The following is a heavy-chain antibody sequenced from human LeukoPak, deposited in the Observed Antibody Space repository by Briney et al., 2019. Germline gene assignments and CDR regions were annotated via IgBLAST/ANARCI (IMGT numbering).Heavy chain of an antibody. CDR2: ISGSGEST. V-gene: IGHV3-23*01. D-gene: IGHD6-6*01. CDR1: GFTFSSHA. J-gene: IGHJ4*02. CDR3: ARVPLSSSSYYFDY. Sequence: GGSLRLSCVASGFTFSSHAMSWVRQAPEKGLEWVSGISGSGESTYYADSVKGRFTISRDNSKNTLYLQMNSLRAEDTAVYYCARVPLSSSSYYFDYWGQGTLVTVSS.